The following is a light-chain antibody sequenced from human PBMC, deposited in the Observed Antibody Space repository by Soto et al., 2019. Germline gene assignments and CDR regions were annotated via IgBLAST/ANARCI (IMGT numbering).Light chain of an antibody. CDR2: GNT. CDR3: LSYGSSRSGVV. CDR1: SSNIGAGYD. J-gene: IGLJ2*01. V-gene: IGLV1-40*01. Sequence: QSVLTQPPSVSGAPGQRVTISCTGSSSNIGAGYDVHWYQQLPGTAPKLLIYGNTNRPSGVPDRFSGSKSDTSASLAITGLQVEDDADYCCLSYGSSRSGVVFGGGTKLTVL.